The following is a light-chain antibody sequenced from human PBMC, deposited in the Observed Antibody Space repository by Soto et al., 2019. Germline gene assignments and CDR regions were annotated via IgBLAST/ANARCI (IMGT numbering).Light chain of an antibody. Sequence: EVVMTQSPATLSVSPGEGATLSCRASQGIGDTLAWYQHKPGQTPRLLIYDTSTRATGVPARFSGSGSGTDFTLTISSLQSEDLAIYYCQQYHIRPYTFGQGTRLEIK. V-gene: IGKV3-15*01. CDR2: DTS. CDR3: QQYHIRPYT. J-gene: IGKJ5*01. CDR1: QGIGDT.